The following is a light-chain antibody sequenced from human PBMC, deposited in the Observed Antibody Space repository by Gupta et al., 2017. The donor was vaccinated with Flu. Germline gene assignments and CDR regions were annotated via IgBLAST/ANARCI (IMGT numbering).Light chain of an antibody. CDR1: SNNVGNQG. V-gene: IGLV10-54*04. Sequence: TTLTCSGNSNNVGNQGVGWLQQHQGHPPKLLSHRNNNRPSGISERFAASRSGNTAFLTITGLQPEDEADYDCSAWDRSLNNWVFGGGTKLTVL. CDR3: SAWDRSLNNWV. J-gene: IGLJ3*02. CDR2: RNN.